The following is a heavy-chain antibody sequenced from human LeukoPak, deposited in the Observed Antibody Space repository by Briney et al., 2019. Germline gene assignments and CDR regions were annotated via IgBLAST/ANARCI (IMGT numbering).Heavy chain of an antibody. CDR3: ARGYYGSGSYSPPSYYYYYMDV. D-gene: IGHD3-10*01. CDR2: IYSGGST. V-gene: IGHV3-53*01. J-gene: IGHJ6*03. Sequence: GGSLRLSCAASGFTFSSYAMSWVRQAPGKGLEWVSVIYSGGSTYYADSVKGRFTISRDNSKNTLYLQMNSLRAEDTAVYYWARGYYGSGSYSPPSYYYYYMDVWGKGTTVTVSS. CDR1: GFTFSSYA.